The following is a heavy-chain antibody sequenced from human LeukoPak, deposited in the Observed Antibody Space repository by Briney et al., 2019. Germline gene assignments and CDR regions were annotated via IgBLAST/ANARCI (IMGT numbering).Heavy chain of an antibody. CDR2: ISGSGGST. V-gene: IGHV3-23*01. J-gene: IGHJ4*02. CDR1: GFTFSSYG. D-gene: IGHD2-2*01. Sequence: GGSLRLSCAASGFTFSSYGMSWVRQAPGKGLEWVSAISGSGGSTYYADSVKGRFTISRDNSKNTLYLQMNSLRAEDTAVYYCAKSGGRKYQLLFTTFDYWGQGTLVTVSS. CDR3: AKSGGRKYQLLFTTFDY.